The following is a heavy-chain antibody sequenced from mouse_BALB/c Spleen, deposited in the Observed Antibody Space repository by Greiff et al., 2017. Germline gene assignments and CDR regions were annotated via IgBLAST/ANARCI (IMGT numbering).Heavy chain of an antibody. J-gene: IGHJ4*01. CDR1: GFNIKDTY. CDR3: AGDGSAYYYAMDY. D-gene: IGHD1-1*01. CDR2: IDPANGNT. Sequence: EVKLMESGAELVKPGASVKLSCTASGFNIKDTYMHWVKQRPEQGLEWIGRIDPANGNTKYDPKFQGKATITADTSSNTAYLQLSSLTSEDTAVYYCAGDGSAYYYAMDYWGQGTSVTVSS. V-gene: IGHV14-3*02.